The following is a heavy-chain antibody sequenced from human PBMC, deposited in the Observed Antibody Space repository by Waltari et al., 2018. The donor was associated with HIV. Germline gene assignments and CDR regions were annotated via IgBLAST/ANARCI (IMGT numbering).Heavy chain of an antibody. V-gene: IGHV3-30*02. CDR3: AKDPWYSSTSGYFAF. CDR2: IRYDGSLI. Sequence: QVQLVESGGGVVQPGGSLRLSSAATGFNFNSYGMHWVRQVPGKGLEWVAFIRYDGSLIYYGDSVKGRFTISRDNSKNTLYLQMSSLRVEDTAVYHCAKDPWYSSTSGYFAFWGQGTLVTVSS. D-gene: IGHD2-2*01. CDR1: GFNFNSYG. J-gene: IGHJ4*02.